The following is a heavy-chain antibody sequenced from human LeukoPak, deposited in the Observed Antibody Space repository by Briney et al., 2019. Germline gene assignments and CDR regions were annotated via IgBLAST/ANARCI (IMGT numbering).Heavy chain of an antibody. Sequence: GGSLRLSCAASGFTFSSYGMNWVRQAPGKGLEWVSSISSSSSYIYYAGSVKGRFTISRDNAKNSLYLQMNSLRAEDTAVYYCARFGGYCSGGSCYSDYWGQGTLVTVSS. J-gene: IGHJ4*02. V-gene: IGHV3-21*01. D-gene: IGHD2-15*01. CDR3: ARFGGYCSGGSCYSDY. CDR1: GFTFSSYG. CDR2: ISSSSSYI.